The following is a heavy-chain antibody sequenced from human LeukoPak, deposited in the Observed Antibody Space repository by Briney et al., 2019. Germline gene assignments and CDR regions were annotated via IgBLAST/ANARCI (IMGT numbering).Heavy chain of an antibody. CDR1: GGTFSSYD. J-gene: IGHJ5*02. CDR2: IIPIFGTA. V-gene: IGHV1-69*13. Sequence: ASVKLFCNASGGTFSSYDTSWVRHPPGQGLEWMGGIIPIFGTANYAQKFQGRVTITADESTSTAYMELSSLRSEDTAVYYCARKPPTCNWFDPWGQGTLVTVSS. D-gene: IGHD3-16*01. CDR3: ARKPPTCNWFDP.